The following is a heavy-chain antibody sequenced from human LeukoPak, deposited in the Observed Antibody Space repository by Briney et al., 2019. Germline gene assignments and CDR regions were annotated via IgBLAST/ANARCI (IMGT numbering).Heavy chain of an antibody. CDR2: IYHSGST. Sequence: ASQTLSLTCAVSGGSISSGGYSWSWIRQPPGKGLEWIGYIYHSGSTYYNPSLKSRVTISVDRSKNQFSLKLSSVTAADTAVYYCARGATISYDFWSGYNWFDPWGQGTLVTVSS. CDR3: ARGATISYDFWSGYNWFDP. CDR1: GGSISSGGYS. D-gene: IGHD3-3*01. J-gene: IGHJ5*02. V-gene: IGHV4-30-2*01.